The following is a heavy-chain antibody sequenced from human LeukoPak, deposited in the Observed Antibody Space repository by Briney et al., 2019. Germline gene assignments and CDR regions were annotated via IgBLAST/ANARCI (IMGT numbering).Heavy chain of an antibody. V-gene: IGHV3-33*08. J-gene: IGHJ4*02. Sequence: PGRSLRLSCAASGFTFSSYGMHWVRQAPGKGLEWVALIRSDGGSKNYADSVKGRFTISRDTSKNTVYLQMNSLRAEDTAVYYCAKWSGDYPSYYLDYWGQGTLVTVSS. CDR3: AKWSGDYPSYYLDY. CDR1: GFTFSSYG. D-gene: IGHD4-17*01. CDR2: IRSDGGSK.